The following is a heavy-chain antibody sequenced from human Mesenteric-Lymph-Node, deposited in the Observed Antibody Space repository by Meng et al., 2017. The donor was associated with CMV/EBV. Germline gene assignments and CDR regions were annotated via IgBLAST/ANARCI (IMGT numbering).Heavy chain of an antibody. D-gene: IGHD6-19*01. CDR1: GFTFNTYA. V-gene: IGHV3-23*01. CDR3: AKGGAHLAVSGLLDS. CDR2: ISSSGGRT. J-gene: IGHJ4*02. Sequence: GGSLRLSCAASGFTFNTYAMSWVRQAPGKGLEWVSTISSSGGRTYYADSVKGRFTISRDNSNNMVYLQMNSLRPEDTAVYYCAKGGAHLAVSGLLDSWGQGTLVTVSS.